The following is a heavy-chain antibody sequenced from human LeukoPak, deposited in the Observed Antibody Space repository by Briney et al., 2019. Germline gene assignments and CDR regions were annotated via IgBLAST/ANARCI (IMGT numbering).Heavy chain of an antibody. CDR3: ARNKGVYGSGSYDN. V-gene: IGHV3-53*01. CDR1: GFTFSGHY. CDR2: INSGGTT. J-gene: IGHJ4*02. Sequence: GGSLRLSFAASGFTFSGHYWSWVRQAPGKGLEWVSQINSGGTTYYAESVKGRFTISRDNSKNTLYLQMNSLRAEDTAVYHCARNKGVYGSGSYDNWGPGTLVTVSS. D-gene: IGHD3-10*01.